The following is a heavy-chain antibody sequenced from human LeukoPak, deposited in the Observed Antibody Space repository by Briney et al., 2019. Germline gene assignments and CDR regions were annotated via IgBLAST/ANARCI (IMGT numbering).Heavy chain of an antibody. V-gene: IGHV1-46*01. Sequence: ASVKVSCKASGYTFTSYYMHWVRQAPGQGLEWMGIINPSGGSTSYAQKFQGRVTMTRDASTSTVYMELSSLRSEDTAVYYCARAPAGYYDSSGRNYYMDVWGKGTTVTISS. CDR3: ARAPAGYYDSSGRNYYMDV. CDR1: GYTFTSYY. CDR2: INPSGGST. J-gene: IGHJ6*03. D-gene: IGHD3-22*01.